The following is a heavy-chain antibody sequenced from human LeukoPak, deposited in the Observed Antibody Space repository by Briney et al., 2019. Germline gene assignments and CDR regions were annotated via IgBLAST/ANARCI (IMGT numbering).Heavy chain of an antibody. CDR1: AGSISSGGYY. CDR2: IYYSGST. V-gene: IGHV4-31*03. Sequence: SETLSLTCTVSAGSISSGGYYWSWIRQHPGKGLEWIGYIYYSGSTDYNPSLKSRVTISVDTSKNQFSLKLSSVTAADTAVYYCARDRGGYNFAFDIWGQGTMVTVSS. J-gene: IGHJ3*02. D-gene: IGHD5-24*01. CDR3: ARDRGGYNFAFDI.